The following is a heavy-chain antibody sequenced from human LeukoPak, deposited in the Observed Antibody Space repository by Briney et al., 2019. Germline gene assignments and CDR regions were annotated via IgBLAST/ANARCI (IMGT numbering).Heavy chain of an antibody. CDR1: GFTVSSNY. J-gene: IGHJ4*02. V-gene: IGHV3-66*02. CDR3: ASEGPYSSPHYFDY. CDR2: IYSGGST. D-gene: IGHD6-13*01. Sequence: GGSLRLSCAASGFTVSSNYISWVRQAPGKGLEWVSVIYSGGSTYYADSVKGRFTISRDNSKNTLYLQMNSLRAEDTAVYYCASEGPYSSPHYFDYWGQGTLVTVSS.